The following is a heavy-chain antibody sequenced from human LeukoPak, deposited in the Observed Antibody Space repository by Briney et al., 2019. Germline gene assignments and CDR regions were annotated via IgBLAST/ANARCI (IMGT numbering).Heavy chain of an antibody. D-gene: IGHD3-10*01. CDR1: GGSLSGYY. CDR3: ARGFHYYGSGSQFDY. V-gene: IGHV4-34*01. J-gene: IGHJ4*02. Sequence: SETLSLTCAVYGGSLSGYYWSWIRQPPGKELEWIGEINHSGSTSYNPSLKSRVTISLDTSKNQVSLKLSSVTAADTAVYYCARGFHYYGSGSQFDYWGQGTLVTVSS. CDR2: INHSGST.